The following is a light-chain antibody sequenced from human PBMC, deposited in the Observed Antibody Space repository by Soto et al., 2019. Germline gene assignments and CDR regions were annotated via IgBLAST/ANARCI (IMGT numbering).Light chain of an antibody. CDR3: QQDTSLPLT. Sequence: DIVLTQSAGTPFLPKGEIATLSCRASQSVSSSYLAWYQQKPGQAPRLLIYGASTRATGIPARISGSGSGTEFTLTISSLQSEDFTVYYCQQDTSLPLTFGGGSKV. CDR1: QSVSSSY. V-gene: IGKV3-15*01. J-gene: IGKJ4*01. CDR2: GAS.